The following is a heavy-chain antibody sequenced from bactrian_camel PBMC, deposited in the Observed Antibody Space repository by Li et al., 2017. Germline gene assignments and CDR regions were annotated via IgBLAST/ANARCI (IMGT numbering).Heavy chain of an antibody. J-gene: IGHJ4*01. V-gene: IGHV3S55*01. CDR1: GFTLGDSR. CDR2: TRSEGNT. D-gene: IGHD7*01. Sequence: HVQLVESGGESVQAGGSLRLSCQASGFTLGDSRMAWYRQAPGNACELVSSTRSEGNTYLIDAVKGRFTVSQDNTKNTMYLQVNSLKPEDTAVYYCAARVQIPSRYCPGDPTTGHWGQGTQVTVS. CDR3: AARVQIPSRYCPGDPTTGH.